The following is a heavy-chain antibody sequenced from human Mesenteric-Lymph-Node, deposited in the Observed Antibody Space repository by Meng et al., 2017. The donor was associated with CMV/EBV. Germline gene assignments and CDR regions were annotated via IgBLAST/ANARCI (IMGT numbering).Heavy chain of an antibody. Sequence: GESLKISCSVSGLPFSRHWMHWVRQAPGKGLEWVAVISFDGSNQFYADSVKGRFTISRDSSKNMLSLQMNSLRVEDTAIYFCARDLHSSSWYGGGFFDYWGQGTLVTVSS. CDR3: ARDLHSSSWYGGGFFDY. D-gene: IGHD6-13*01. CDR2: ISFDGSNQ. V-gene: IGHV3-30*03. CDR1: GLPFSRHW. J-gene: IGHJ4*02.